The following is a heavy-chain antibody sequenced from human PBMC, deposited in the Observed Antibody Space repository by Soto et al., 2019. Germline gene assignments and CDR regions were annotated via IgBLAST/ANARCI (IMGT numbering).Heavy chain of an antibody. Sequence: PSWCLGLCCAACRFTFSSAGMSWVSQATGKGLEWVSTISGTVGSIYYADSVKGRFTISRDASKSTVYLQMNSLRVEDTALYYCARDYCSTSSCYDYWGQGIPVTGSS. D-gene: IGHD2-2*01. V-gene: IGHV3-23*01. CDR3: ARDYCSTSSCYDY. J-gene: IGHJ4*02. CDR2: ISGTVGSI. CDR1: RFTFSSAG.